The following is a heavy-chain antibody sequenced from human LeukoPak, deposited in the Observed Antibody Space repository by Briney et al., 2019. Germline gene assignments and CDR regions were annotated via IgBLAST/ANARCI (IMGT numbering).Heavy chain of an antibody. CDR3: ATVRALVTADH. CDR1: GFNFGDYF. J-gene: IGHJ4*02. Sequence: PGGSLRLSCAASGFNFGDYFMSWVRQAPGKALEGVSAISGSSGSTFSADSVKGRFTISRDNSKNTVYLQMKSLRVEDTAVYYCATVRALVTADHWGQGALVTVSS. D-gene: IGHD2-21*02. CDR2: ISGSSGST. V-gene: IGHV3-23*01.